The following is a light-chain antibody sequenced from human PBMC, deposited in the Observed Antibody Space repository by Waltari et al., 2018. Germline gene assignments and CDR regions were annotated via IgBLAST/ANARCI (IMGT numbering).Light chain of an antibody. CDR2: YDS. J-gene: IGLJ2*01. Sequence: SYVVTQSPSVSVAPGETARITCGGDNIGRKSGHWFQQRPGQAPVRVISYDSDRPSGIPERFSGSNSGNTATLTISWVEADDEADYYCLVWHSTTDHHGVFGGGTKLTVL. V-gene: IGLV3-21*04. CDR1: NIGRKS. CDR3: LVWHSTTDHHGV.